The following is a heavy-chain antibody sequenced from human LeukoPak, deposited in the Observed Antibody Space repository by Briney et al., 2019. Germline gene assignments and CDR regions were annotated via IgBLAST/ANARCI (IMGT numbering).Heavy chain of an antibody. Sequence: SETLSLTCTVSDDSITMYYWSWIRQPAGKGLEWIGHIYTTGSTNYNPSLKSRVTISLDTSKNQFSLKLSSVTAADTAVYYCARGAYFYGSGINWFDPWGQGTLITVSS. J-gene: IGHJ5*02. CDR3: ARGAYFYGSGINWFDP. CDR1: DDSITMYY. V-gene: IGHV4-4*07. D-gene: IGHD3-10*01. CDR2: IYTTGST.